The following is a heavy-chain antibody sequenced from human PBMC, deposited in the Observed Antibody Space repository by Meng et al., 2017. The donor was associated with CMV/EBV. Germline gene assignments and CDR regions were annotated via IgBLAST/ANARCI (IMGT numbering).Heavy chain of an antibody. CDR1: GGSISSYY. D-gene: IGHD3-22*01. Sequence: VQLQESGPGLEKPSETLSLTCTVSGGSISSYYWSWIRQPAGKGLEWIGRIYTSGSTNYNPSLKSRVTMSVDTSKNQFSLKLSSVTAADTAVYYCARGGLYYYDSSGHFDYWGQGTLVTVSS. V-gene: IGHV4-4*07. CDR3: ARGGLYYYDSSGHFDY. CDR2: IYTSGST. J-gene: IGHJ4*02.